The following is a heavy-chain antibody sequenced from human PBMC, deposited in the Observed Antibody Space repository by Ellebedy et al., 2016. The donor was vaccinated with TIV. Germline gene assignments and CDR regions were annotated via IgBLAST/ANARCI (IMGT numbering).Heavy chain of an antibody. CDR1: GFTLSRHD. Sequence: GESLKISCAASGFTLSRHDMHWVRQAAGRGLEWVSGINIAGDTYYPDSVKGRFTISRENARDSLYLQVNSLTAEDTAVYFCARASSGWTRGYTAGDWYFDLWGRGTLVSVSS. J-gene: IGHJ2*01. D-gene: IGHD6-19*01. CDR2: INIAGDT. V-gene: IGHV3-13*01. CDR3: ARASSGWTRGYTAGDWYFDL.